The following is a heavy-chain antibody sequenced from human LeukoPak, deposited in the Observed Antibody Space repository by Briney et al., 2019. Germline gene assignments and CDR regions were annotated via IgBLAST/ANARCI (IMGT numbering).Heavy chain of an antibody. J-gene: IGHJ4*02. V-gene: IGHV4-38-2*02. D-gene: IGHD5-24*01. CDR1: GYSISSGYY. Sequence: SETLSLTCTVSGYSISSGYYWGWIRQPPGKGLEWIGSIYHSGSTYYNPSLKSRVTISVDTSKNQFSLKLSSVTAADTAVYYCARDLGMATIGTLYYFDYWGQGTLVTVSS. CDR2: IYHSGST. CDR3: ARDLGMATIGTLYYFDY.